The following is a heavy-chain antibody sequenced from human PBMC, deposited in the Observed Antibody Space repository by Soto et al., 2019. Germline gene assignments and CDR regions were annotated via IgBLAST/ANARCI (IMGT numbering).Heavy chain of an antibody. CDR2: IWYDGSNK. V-gene: IGHV3-33*03. CDR3: AKGRGGTYGTYYFDF. CDR1: GFTFSSYG. Sequence: TGGSLRLSCAASGFTFSSYGMHWVRQAPGKGLEWVAVIWYDGSNKYYADSVKGRFIISRDGAKNSLYLQMSSLRAEDTALYYCAKGRGGTYGTYYFDFWGQGTLVTVSS. J-gene: IGHJ4*02. D-gene: IGHD1-26*01.